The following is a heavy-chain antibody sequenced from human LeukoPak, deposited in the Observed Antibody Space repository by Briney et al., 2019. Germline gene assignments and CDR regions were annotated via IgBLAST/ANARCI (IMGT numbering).Heavy chain of an antibody. V-gene: IGHV5-51*01. CDR2: IYPGDSDT. Sequence: KTGESLKISGMCSGYSFTIYWIAWGRQMPGKGLEWMGIIYPGDSDTRYSPSFQGQVTISADKSISTAYLQWSSLKASDTAMYYRARGIVGGNWFNHWSQGTLVTVSS. CDR3: ARGIVGGNWFNH. J-gene: IGHJ5*02. D-gene: IGHD2-15*01. CDR1: GYSFTIYW.